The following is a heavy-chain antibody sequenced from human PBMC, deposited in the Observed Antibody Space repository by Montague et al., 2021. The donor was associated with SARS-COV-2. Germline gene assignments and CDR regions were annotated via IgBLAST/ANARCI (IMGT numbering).Heavy chain of an antibody. V-gene: IGHV4-61*08. CDR2: IYNTGRT. D-gene: IGHD2-2*01. CDR3: ATEMPAYDVFDI. CDR1: GGSVTSGDYY. Sequence: SETLSLTCTVSGGSVTSGDYYWTWIRQPPGKGLEWIGYIYNTGRTNYNPSLKSRVTISVDTSKNQFSLKVDSVSAADTAVYYCATEMPAYDVFDIWGQGTMVTASS. J-gene: IGHJ3*02.